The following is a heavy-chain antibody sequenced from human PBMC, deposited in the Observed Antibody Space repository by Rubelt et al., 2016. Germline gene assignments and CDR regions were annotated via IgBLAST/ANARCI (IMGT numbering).Heavy chain of an antibody. CDR3: ARHPTVTTRGYYYYIDV. V-gene: IGHV4-39*01. CDR1: GGSINSNDYY. J-gene: IGHJ6*03. CDR2: IHYSGST. D-gene: IGHD4-11*01. Sequence: QLQLQESGPGLVKPSETLSLTCSVSGGSINSNDYYWGWIRQPPGKGLEWIGTIHYSGSTYYNPSLKSRVTISVDTSKNQFSLKLICVTAADTAVYYCARHPTVTTRGYYYYIDVWGKGTTVTVSS.